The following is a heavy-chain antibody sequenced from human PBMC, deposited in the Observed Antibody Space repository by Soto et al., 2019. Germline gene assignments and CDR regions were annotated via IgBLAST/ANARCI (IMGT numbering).Heavy chain of an antibody. Sequence: EVQLAESGGGMVQPGGSLRLSCVASGFTFSSYDMHWVRQAPGKGLEYVSSISSNGSTTYYGNSVKGRFTISRDNSKNTLYLQMGSLRAEDMAVYYCVRRVSRNYDYWGQGTLVTVSS. CDR3: VRRVSRNYDY. CDR2: ISSNGSTT. CDR1: GFTFSSYD. J-gene: IGHJ4*02. D-gene: IGHD1-7*01. V-gene: IGHV3-64*01.